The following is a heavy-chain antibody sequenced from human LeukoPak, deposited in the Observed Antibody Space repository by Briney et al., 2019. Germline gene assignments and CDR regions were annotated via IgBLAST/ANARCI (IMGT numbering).Heavy chain of an antibody. CDR1: GFTFSSYS. CDR3: ARGILVGATIT. V-gene: IGHV3-21*01. J-gene: IGHJ5*02. Sequence: GGSLRVSCAASGFTFSSYSINWVRQAPGKGLEWVSSISSSSSYIYYADSVKGRFTISRDNAKNSLYLQMNSLRAEDTAVYYCARGILVGATITWGQGTLVTVSS. D-gene: IGHD1-26*01. CDR2: ISSSSSYI.